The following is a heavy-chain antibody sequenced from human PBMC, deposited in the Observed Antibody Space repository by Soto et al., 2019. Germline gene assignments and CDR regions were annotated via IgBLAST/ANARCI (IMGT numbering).Heavy chain of an antibody. D-gene: IGHD3-22*01. CDR2: IKQDGSEK. Sequence: GSLRLSCAASGFTFSSYWMSWFRQAPGKGLEWVANIKQDGSEKYYVDSVKGRFTISGDNAKNSLYLQMNSLRAEDTAVYYCARDGPTYYYDSSGYPPDYWGQGTLVTVSS. CDR3: ARDGPTYYYDSSGYPPDY. CDR1: GFTFSSYW. V-gene: IGHV3-7*03. J-gene: IGHJ4*02.